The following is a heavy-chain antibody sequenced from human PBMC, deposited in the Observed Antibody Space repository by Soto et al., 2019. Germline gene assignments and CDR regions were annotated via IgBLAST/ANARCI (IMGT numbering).Heavy chain of an antibody. CDR2: ISSSSSYI. CDR1: GFTFSSYI. Sequence: GGSLRLSCAASGFTFSSYIMNWVRQSPGKGLEWVSSISSSSSYIYYADSVKGRFTISRDNAKNSLYLQMNSLRAEDTAVYYCARDYSSSWDYYYGMDVWGQGTTVTVS. CDR3: ARDYSSSWDYYYGMDV. J-gene: IGHJ6*02. V-gene: IGHV3-21*01. D-gene: IGHD6-13*01.